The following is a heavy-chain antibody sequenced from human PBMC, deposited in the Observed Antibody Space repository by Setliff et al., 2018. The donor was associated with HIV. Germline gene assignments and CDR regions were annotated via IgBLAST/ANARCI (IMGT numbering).Heavy chain of an antibody. CDR1: GYKFNIYG. Sequence: ASVKVSCKASGYKFNIYGISWVRQAPGQGLEWMAWISAYNGDTNYAQKFQGRVTLTTDTSTSTVYMELSSLRSEDTAVYYCARDWEYMDVWGKGTTVTVSS. V-gene: IGHV1-18*01. J-gene: IGHJ6*03. D-gene: IGHD1-26*01. CDR2: ISAYNGDT. CDR3: ARDWEYMDV.